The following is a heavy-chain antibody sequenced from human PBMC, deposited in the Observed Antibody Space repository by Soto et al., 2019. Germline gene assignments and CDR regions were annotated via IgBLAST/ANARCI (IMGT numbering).Heavy chain of an antibody. CDR1: GGTFSSYA. CDR2: IIPFIGTA. Sequence: QVQLVQSGAEVKKPGSSVTVSCKASGGTFSSYAISWVRQAPGQGLEWMGRIIPFIGTANYAQKFQGRVTITADESTSTAYMELTSLRSEDTAVYYCAREITYGGGSFSLGLWGQGTLVTVSS. CDR3: AREITYGGGSFSLGL. J-gene: IGHJ4*02. V-gene: IGHV1-69*18. D-gene: IGHD3-10*01.